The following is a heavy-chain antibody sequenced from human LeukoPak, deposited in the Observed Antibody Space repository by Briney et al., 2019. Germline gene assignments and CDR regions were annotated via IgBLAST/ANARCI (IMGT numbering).Heavy chain of an antibody. D-gene: IGHD6-19*01. CDR1: GYSFTSYW. Sequence: GESLKISCKGSGYSFTSYWIGWVRQMPGKGLEWMGIIYPGDSDTRYSPSFQGQVTISADKSISTAYLQWSSLKASDTAMYYCARRVAGTKSNPHYFDYWGQGTLVTVSS. CDR2: IYPGDSDT. CDR3: ARRVAGTKSNPHYFDY. V-gene: IGHV5-51*01. J-gene: IGHJ4*02.